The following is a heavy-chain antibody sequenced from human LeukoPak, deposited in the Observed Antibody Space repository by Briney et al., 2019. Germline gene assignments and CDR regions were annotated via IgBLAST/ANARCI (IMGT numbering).Heavy chain of an antibody. D-gene: IGHD3-3*01. V-gene: IGHV1-2*02. CDR2: VDPNSGGT. Sequence: ASVKVSCKASGYTFTGYYMHWVRQAPGQGLEWMGWVDPNSGGTNYAQKFQGRVTMTRDTSISTAYMELSRLRSDDTAVYYCARENYDGFLEWLGGDGWFDPWGQGTLVTVSS. J-gene: IGHJ5*02. CDR3: ARENYDGFLEWLGGDGWFDP. CDR1: GYTFTGYY.